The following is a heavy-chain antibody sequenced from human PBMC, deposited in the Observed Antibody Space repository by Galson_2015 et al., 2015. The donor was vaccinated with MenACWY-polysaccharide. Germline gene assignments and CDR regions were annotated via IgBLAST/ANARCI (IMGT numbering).Heavy chain of an antibody. CDR3: ARVSRVRPFYP. Sequence: SVKVSCKASGYTFTSYYMHWVRQAPGQGLEWMGWMNPNSGNTGYAQTFQGRVTMTRNTSISTAYMELSSLRSEDTAVYYCARVSRVRPFYPWGQGTLVTVSS. CDR2: MNPNSGNT. CDR1: GYTFTSYY. D-gene: IGHD3-3*01. J-gene: IGHJ5*02. V-gene: IGHV1-8*02.